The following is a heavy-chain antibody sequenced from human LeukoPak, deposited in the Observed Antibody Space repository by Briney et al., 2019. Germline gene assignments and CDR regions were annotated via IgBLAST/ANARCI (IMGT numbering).Heavy chain of an antibody. CDR2: IIPIFGTA. V-gene: IGHV1-69*13. Sequence: SVKVSCKAFGYTFTSNYMHWVRQAPGQGLEWMGGIIPIFGTANYAQKFQGRVTITADESTSTAYMELSSLRSEDTAVYYCARPYYYDSSGYYYYYFDYWGQGTLVTVSS. J-gene: IGHJ4*02. CDR1: GYTFTSNY. CDR3: ARPYYYDSSGYYYYYFDY. D-gene: IGHD3-22*01.